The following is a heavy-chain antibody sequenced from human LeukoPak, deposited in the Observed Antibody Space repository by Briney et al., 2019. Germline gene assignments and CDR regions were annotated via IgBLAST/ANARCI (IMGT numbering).Heavy chain of an antibody. Sequence: PGGSLRLSCAASGFTFSSYWMSWVRQAPGKGLEWVSSISSSSSYIYYADSVKGRFTISRDNAKNSLYLQMNSLRAEDTAVYYCAKTAMVTGYYYYYYMDVWGKGTTVTVSS. D-gene: IGHD5-18*01. CDR1: GFTFSSYW. V-gene: IGHV3-21*01. CDR3: AKTAMVTGYYYYYYMDV. J-gene: IGHJ6*03. CDR2: ISSSSSYI.